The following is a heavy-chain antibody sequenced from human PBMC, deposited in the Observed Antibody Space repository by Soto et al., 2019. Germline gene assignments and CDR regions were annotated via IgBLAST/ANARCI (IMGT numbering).Heavy chain of an antibody. CDR2: IIPIFGTA. CDR3: AYYGSGNYYNVGGYYYFYGMDV. CDR1: GGTFSSYS. Sequence: SVKVSCKASGGTFSSYSISWVRQAPGRGLEWMGGIIPIFGTASYAQKFQGRVTITADESTSTAYMELSSLRSEDTAVYYCAYYGSGNYYNVGGYYYFYGMDVWGQGTTVTVS. V-gene: IGHV1-69*13. D-gene: IGHD3-10*01. J-gene: IGHJ6*02.